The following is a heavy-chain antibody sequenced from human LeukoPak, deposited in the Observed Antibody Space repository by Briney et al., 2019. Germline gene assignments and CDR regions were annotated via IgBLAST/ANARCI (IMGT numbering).Heavy chain of an antibody. CDR1: GGSISSYY. Sequence: PSETLSLTCTVSGGSISSYYWSWIRQPPGKGLEWIGYIYYSGSTYYNPSLKSRVTISVDTSKNQFSLKLSSVTAADTAVYYCARTPGTRYYYYYYMDVWGKGTTVTVSS. J-gene: IGHJ6*03. CDR3: ARTPGTRYYYYYYMDV. V-gene: IGHV4-59*01. CDR2: IYYSGST.